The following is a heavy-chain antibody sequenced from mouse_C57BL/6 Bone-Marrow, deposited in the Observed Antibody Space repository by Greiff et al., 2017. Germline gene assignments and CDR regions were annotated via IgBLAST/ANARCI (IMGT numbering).Heavy chain of an antibody. CDR2: IEPENGDT. CDR3: TRRGFAY. V-gene: IGHV14-4*01. CDR1: GFNIKDDY. J-gene: IGHJ3*01. Sequence: EVQLVESGAELVRPGASVKLSCTASGFNIKDDYMHWVKQRPEQGLEWIGWIEPENGDTEYASKFQGKATITADTSSNTAYLQLSSLTSEDSAVYYFTRRGFAYWGQGTLVTVSA.